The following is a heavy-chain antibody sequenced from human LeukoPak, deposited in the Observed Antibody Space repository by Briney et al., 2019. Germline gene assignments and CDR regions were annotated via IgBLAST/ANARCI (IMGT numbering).Heavy chain of an antibody. CDR3: AKDSGSRYSYGIDY. CDR2: IYSGGST. CDR1: GFTVSSNY. D-gene: IGHD5-18*01. J-gene: IGHJ4*02. Sequence: GGSLRLSCAASGFTVSSNYMSWVRQAPGKGLEWVSVIYSGGSTYYADSVKGRFTISRDNSKNTLYLQMNSLRAEDTAVYYCAKDSGSRYSYGIDYWGQGTLVTVSS. V-gene: IGHV3-66*01.